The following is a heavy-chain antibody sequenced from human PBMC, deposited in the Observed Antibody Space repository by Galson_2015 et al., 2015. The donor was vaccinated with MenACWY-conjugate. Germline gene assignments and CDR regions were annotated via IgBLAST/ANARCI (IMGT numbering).Heavy chain of an antibody. CDR1: GGFITSSY. CDR2: IYYGGST. V-gene: IGHV4-59*01. Sequence: SETLSLTCTVSGGFITSSYWSWVRQPPGKGLEWIGYIYYGGSTNSNPSLKSRVTISVDTSKSQFSLKLTSVTAADTAVYYCASGPAVYYFDCCGQGTLVTVSS. J-gene: IGHJ4*02. CDR3: ASGPAVYYFDC.